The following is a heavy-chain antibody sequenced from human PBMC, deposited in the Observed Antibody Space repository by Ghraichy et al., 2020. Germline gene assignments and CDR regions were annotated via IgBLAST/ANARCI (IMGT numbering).Heavy chain of an antibody. CDR3: ARDKFYGGNRTFDY. Sequence: LNISCAASGFTFSSYGMHWVRQAPGKGLEWVAIIWYDGSNKYYVDSVKGRFTISRDNSKNTLYLQMNSLRAEDTAVYYCARDKFYGGNRTFDYWGQGTQVTVSS. D-gene: IGHD4-23*01. V-gene: IGHV3-33*01. CDR2: IWYDGSNK. CDR1: GFTFSSYG. J-gene: IGHJ4*02.